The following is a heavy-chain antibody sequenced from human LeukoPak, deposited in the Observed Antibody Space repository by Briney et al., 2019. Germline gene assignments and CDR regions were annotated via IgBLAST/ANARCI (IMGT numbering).Heavy chain of an antibody. V-gene: IGHV3-30-3*01. CDR3: ARGWLAPADAFDI. D-gene: IGHD3-22*01. Sequence: GGSLRLSCAASGFTFSSYAMHWVRQAPGKGLEWVAVISYDGSNKYYADSVKGRFTISRDNSKNTLYLQMNSLRAEDTAVYYCARGWLAPADAFDIWGQGTMVTVSS. CDR1: GFTFSSYA. J-gene: IGHJ3*02. CDR2: ISYDGSNK.